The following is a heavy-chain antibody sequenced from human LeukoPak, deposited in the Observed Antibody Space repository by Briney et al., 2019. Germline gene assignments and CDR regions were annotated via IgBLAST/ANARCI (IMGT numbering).Heavy chain of an antibody. CDR3: ARDSSSGGFDY. D-gene: IGHD6-6*01. CDR1: GGSFSGYY. J-gene: IGHJ4*02. CDR2: IYHSGST. Sequence: SETLSLTCAVYGGSFSGYYWSWIRQPPGKGLEWIGYIYHSGSTYYNPSLKSRGTISVDRSKNQFSLKLSSVTAADTAVYYCARDSSSGGFDYWGQGTLVTVSS. V-gene: IGHV4-34*01.